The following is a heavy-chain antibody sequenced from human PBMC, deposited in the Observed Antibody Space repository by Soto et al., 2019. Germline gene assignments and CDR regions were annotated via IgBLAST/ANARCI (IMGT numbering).Heavy chain of an antibody. D-gene: IGHD2-2*01. CDR2: IYYSGST. CDR1: GGSVSSGSYY. CDR3: ARVPDR. J-gene: IGHJ5*02. V-gene: IGHV4-61*01. Sequence: SETLSLTCTVSGGSVSSGSYYWSWIRQPPGKGLEWIGYIYYSGSTNYNPSLKSRVTISVDTSKNQFSLKLSSVTAADTAVYYCARVPDRWGQGTLVTVAS.